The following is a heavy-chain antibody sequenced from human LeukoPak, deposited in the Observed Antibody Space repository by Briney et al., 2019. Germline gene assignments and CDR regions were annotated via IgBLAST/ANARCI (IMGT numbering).Heavy chain of an antibody. D-gene: IGHD4-23*01. J-gene: IGHJ5*02. CDR3: ARARADYGDNRDWFDP. V-gene: IGHV3-33*08. CDR2: IWYDGSNK. Sequence: PGGSLRLSCAASGFTFSSYSMNWVRQAPGKVLEWVAVIWYDGSNKYYADSVEGRFTISRDNSRNTLYLQMNSLTVEDTAVYYCARARADYGDNRDWFDPWGQGILVTVSS. CDR1: GFTFSSYS.